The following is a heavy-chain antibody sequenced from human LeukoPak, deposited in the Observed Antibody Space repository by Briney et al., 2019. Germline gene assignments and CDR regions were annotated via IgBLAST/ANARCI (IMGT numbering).Heavy chain of an antibody. CDR3: AREHDLGYCSGAKCYGGDYFDN. CDR2: ISPKTGGT. V-gene: IGHV1-2*02. D-gene: IGHD2-15*01. CDR1: GYIFIDYY. Sequence: ASVRVSCKNSGYIFIDYYLHWVRLVPGHGLEWIGWISPKTGGTSFAQKFQGRVTMTGDTSVDTVYMEVTRLTSDDTALYYCAREHDLGYCSGAKCYGGDYFDNWGQGTLVTVSS. J-gene: IGHJ4*02.